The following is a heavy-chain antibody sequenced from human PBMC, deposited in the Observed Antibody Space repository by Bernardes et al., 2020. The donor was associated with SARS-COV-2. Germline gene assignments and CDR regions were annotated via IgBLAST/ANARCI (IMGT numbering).Heavy chain of an antibody. CDR3: ARGPWELPDY. CDR2: IYYSGST. J-gene: IGHJ4*02. V-gene: IGHV4-59*11. Sequence: SETLSRTCTVSGASIRSLYWSWIRQPPGKGLEWIGYIYYSGSTSYNPSLKSRVTISVDKSKNQFSLKLSSVTAADTAVYYCARGPWELPDYWGQGTLVTVSS. D-gene: IGHD1-26*01. CDR1: GASIRSLY.